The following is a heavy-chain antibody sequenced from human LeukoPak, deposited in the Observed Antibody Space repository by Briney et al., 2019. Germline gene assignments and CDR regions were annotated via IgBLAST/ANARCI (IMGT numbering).Heavy chain of an antibody. Sequence: GSSVKVSRKASGGTFSSYAISWVRQAPGQGLEWMGGIIPIFGTANYAQKFQGRVTITTDESTSTAYMELSSLRSEDTTVYYCARPMVRGVIRADAFDIWGQGTMVTVSS. CDR1: GGTFSSYA. V-gene: IGHV1-69*05. CDR2: IIPIFGTA. CDR3: ARPMVRGVIRADAFDI. D-gene: IGHD3-10*01. J-gene: IGHJ3*02.